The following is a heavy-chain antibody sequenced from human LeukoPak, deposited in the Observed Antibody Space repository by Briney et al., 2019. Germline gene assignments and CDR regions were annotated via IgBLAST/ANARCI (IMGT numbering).Heavy chain of an antibody. Sequence: ASVKVSCKASGYTFTSYDINWVRQATGQGLEWMGWMNPNSGNTGYAQKFQGRVTMTRNTSISTAYMELSSLRSEDTAVYYCARGFWLDDSSYYSGREVWGKGPTLTVSS. J-gene: IGHJ6*04. D-gene: IGHD3-9*01. CDR3: ARGFWLDDSSYYSGREV. CDR1: GYTFTSYD. V-gene: IGHV1-8*01. CDR2: MNPNSGNT.